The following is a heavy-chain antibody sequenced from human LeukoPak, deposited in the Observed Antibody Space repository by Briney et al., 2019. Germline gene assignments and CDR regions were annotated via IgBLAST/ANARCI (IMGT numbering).Heavy chain of an antibody. CDR2: IYYSGST. CDR3: ARLGDSSGYYSAY. D-gene: IGHD3-22*01. CDR1: GGSISSSSYY. V-gene: IGHV4-39*01. Sequence: SETLSLTCTVSGGSISSSSYYWGWIRQPPGKGLEWIGSIYYSGSTYYNPSLKSRVTISVDTSENQFSLKLSSATAADTAVYYCARLGDSSGYYSAYWGQGTLVTVSS. J-gene: IGHJ4*02.